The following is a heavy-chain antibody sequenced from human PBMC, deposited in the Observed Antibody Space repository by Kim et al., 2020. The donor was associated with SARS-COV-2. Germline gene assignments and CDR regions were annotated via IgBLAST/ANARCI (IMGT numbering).Heavy chain of an antibody. V-gene: IGHV1-69*01. J-gene: IGHJ3*02. D-gene: IGHD2-2*01. Sequence: QGRVTITADESTSTAYMELSSLRSEDTAVYYCARDIVVVPAAPRRDAFDIWGQGTMVTVSS. CDR3: ARDIVVVPAAPRRDAFDI.